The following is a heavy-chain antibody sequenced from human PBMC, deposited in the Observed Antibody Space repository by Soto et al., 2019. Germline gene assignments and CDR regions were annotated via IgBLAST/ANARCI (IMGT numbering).Heavy chain of an antibody. CDR2: ISAYNGNT. J-gene: IGHJ5*02. CDR3: ARSSRVQLERRARDWFDP. V-gene: IGHV1-18*01. CDR1: GYTFTSYG. Sequence: QVQLVQSGAEVKKPGASVKVSCKASGYTFTSYGISWVRQAPGQGLGWMGWISAYNGNTNNAQKLQGRVTMTTDTSTSTAYMELRSLRSDDTAVYYCARSSRVQLERRARDWFDPWGQGTLVTVSS. D-gene: IGHD1-1*01.